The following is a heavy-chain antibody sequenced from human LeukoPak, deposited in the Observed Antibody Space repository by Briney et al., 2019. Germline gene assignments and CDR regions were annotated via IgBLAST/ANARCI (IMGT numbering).Heavy chain of an antibody. Sequence: PGGSLRLSCAASGFTFSSYGMHWVRQAPGKGLEWVPFIRYDGSNKYYADSVKGRFTISRDNSKNTLYLQMNSLRAEDTAVYYCAKGLGKLAYCGGDCRSSDYWGQGTLVTVSS. CDR1: GFTFSSYG. CDR2: IRYDGSNK. D-gene: IGHD2-21*01. CDR3: AKGLGKLAYCGGDCRSSDY. V-gene: IGHV3-30*02. J-gene: IGHJ4*02.